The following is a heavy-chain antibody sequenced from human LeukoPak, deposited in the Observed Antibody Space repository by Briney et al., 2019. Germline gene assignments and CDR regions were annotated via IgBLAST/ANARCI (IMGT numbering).Heavy chain of an antibody. J-gene: IGHJ4*02. D-gene: IGHD6-13*01. CDR1: GYSISSGYY. CDR3: ARVSSGYSSSWTPYYFDY. Sequence: PSETLSLTCTVSGYSISSGYYWGWIRPPPGKGLEWIGNIYHSGSTYYNPSLKSRVTISVHTSNNQFSLKLSSVTAADTAVYYCARVSSGYSSSWTPYYFDYWGQGTLVTVSS. CDR2: IYHSGST. V-gene: IGHV4-38-2*02.